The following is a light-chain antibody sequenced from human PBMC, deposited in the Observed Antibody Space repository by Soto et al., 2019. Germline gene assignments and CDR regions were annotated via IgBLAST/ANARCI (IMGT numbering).Light chain of an antibody. CDR3: SSYTSSNTLV. Sequence: QSALTQPASVSGSPGQSITISCTGTSSDVGGYNFVSWYQQHPGKAPNLMIYDVSNRPSGVSIRFSGSKSGNTASLTISGLQAEDEADYYCSSYTSSNTLVFGGGTKLTVL. CDR2: DVS. V-gene: IGLV2-14*01. CDR1: SSDVGGYNF. J-gene: IGLJ2*01.